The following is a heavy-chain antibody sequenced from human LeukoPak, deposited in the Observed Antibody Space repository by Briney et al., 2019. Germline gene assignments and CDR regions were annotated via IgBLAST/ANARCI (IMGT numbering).Heavy chain of an antibody. Sequence: GGSLRLSCAASGFTFSSYSMNWVRQAPGKGLEWVSSISSSSYIYYADSVKGRFTISRDNAKNSLYLQMNSLRAEDTAVYYCAREELGSSGYSSLDCWGQGTLVTVSS. CDR3: AREELGSSGYSSLDC. D-gene: IGHD3-22*01. V-gene: IGHV3-21*01. J-gene: IGHJ4*02. CDR2: ISSSSYI. CDR1: GFTFSSYS.